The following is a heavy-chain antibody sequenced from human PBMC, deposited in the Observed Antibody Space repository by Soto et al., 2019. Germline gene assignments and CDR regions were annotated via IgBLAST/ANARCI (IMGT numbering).Heavy chain of an antibody. Sequence: QVQLQQWGAGLLKPSETLSLTCAVYSGSFSGYYWTWIRQAPGKGLGWIGEINHCGGTNYNSSLKSRVTISVDTSKNQFSLILYSVTAADTAVYYCARDRQYYQFWSGCQNEGPCAMDVWGQGTTVTVSS. V-gene: IGHV4-34*02. D-gene: IGHD3-3*02. CDR1: SGSFSGYY. J-gene: IGHJ6*02. CDR3: ARDRQYYQFWSGCQNEGPCAMDV. CDR2: INHCGGT.